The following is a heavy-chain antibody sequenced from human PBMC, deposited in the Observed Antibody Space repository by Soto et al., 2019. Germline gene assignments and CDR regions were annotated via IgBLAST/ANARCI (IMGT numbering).Heavy chain of an antibody. V-gene: IGHV1-3*05. D-gene: IGHD5-18*01. J-gene: IGHJ6*02. CDR2: INAGNGNT. Sequence: QAQLVQSGAGEKKPGASVKVSCKASGYTFTSYAMHWVRQAPGQRLEWMGWINAGNGNTKYSQKFQGRVTITRDTSASTAYMELSSLRSEDTAVYYCARTNTAMVKAYYYYGMDVWGQGTTVTVSS. CDR3: ARTNTAMVKAYYYYGMDV. CDR1: GYTFTSYA.